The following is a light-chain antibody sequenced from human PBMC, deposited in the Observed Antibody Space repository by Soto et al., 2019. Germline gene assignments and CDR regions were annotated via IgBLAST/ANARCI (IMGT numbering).Light chain of an antibody. CDR2: DAS. Sequence: EIVLTQSPATLSLSPGERATLSCRVSQNIWSYLAWYQQKPGQAPRLLMYDASKRATGIPARFSGSGSGTDFTLTISSLEPEDFAVYYCQQRSRWPWTFGQGTKVEIK. CDR1: QNIWSY. CDR3: QQRSRWPWT. V-gene: IGKV3-11*01. J-gene: IGKJ1*01.